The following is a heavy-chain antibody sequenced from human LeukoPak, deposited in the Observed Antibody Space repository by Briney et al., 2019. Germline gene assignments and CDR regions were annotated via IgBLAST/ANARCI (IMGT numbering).Heavy chain of an antibody. Sequence: PGGSLRLSCAASGFTFSSYSMNWVRQAPGKGLEWVSSISSSSSYIYYADSVKGRFTISRDNAKNSLYLQMNSLRAEDTAVYYCARVGGYSYGYLDYWGQGTLVTVSS. CDR1: GFTFSSYS. J-gene: IGHJ4*02. D-gene: IGHD5-18*01. CDR2: ISSSSSYI. V-gene: IGHV3-21*01. CDR3: ARVGGYSYGYLDY.